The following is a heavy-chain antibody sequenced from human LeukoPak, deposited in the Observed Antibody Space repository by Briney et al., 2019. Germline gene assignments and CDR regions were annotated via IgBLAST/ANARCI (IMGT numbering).Heavy chain of an antibody. CDR1: GYTFTGYY. CDR2: INPNSGGT. Sequence: ASVKVSCKASGYTFTGYYMHWVRQAPGQGLEWMGWINPNSGGTNYAQKFQGRVTMTRDTSISTAYMELSRLRSDDTAVYYCAITYRGSYGAFDIWGQGTMVTVSS. J-gene: IGHJ3*02. D-gene: IGHD1-26*01. V-gene: IGHV1-2*02. CDR3: AITYRGSYGAFDI.